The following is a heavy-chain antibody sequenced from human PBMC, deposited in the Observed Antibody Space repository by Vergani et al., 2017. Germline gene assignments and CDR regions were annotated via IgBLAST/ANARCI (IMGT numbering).Heavy chain of an antibody. CDR1: GLTLSSYR. V-gene: IGHV3-21*01. CDR2: ISSSSSDI. Sequence: EVQLVESGGGLVKPGGSLRLSCAASGLTLSSYRMNWVRKAPGKGLEWVSSISSSSSDIYYADSVKGRFTSSRDNAKNSLYLQMNSLRAEDTAVYYCARDLATDIVVVPAAPHDYWGQGTLVTVSS. J-gene: IGHJ4*02. D-gene: IGHD2-2*01. CDR3: ARDLATDIVVVPAAPHDY.